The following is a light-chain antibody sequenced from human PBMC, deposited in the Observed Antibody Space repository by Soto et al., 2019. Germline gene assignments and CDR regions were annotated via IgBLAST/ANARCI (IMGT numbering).Light chain of an antibody. CDR2: DAS. Sequence: EVVLTQSPGTLSLSPGERATLSCRASQSISQPLAWYQQRPGQSPRLLIYDASSRATGIPARFTGSGFGTDFTLTISRLAPEDLAVYYCLQYGSSPWTFGQGTKVDIK. V-gene: IGKV3-20*01. CDR1: QSISQP. CDR3: LQYGSSPWT. J-gene: IGKJ1*01.